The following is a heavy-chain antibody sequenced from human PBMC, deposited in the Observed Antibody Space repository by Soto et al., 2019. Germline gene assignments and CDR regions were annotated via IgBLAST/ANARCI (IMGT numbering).Heavy chain of an antibody. V-gene: IGHV3-21*01. CDR2: IRSSSTYI. D-gene: IGHD2-2*01. Sequence: EVQLVESGGGLVKPGGSLRLSCAASGFTFSTYIMNWVRQAPGKGLVWVSSIRSSSTYIYYADSVKGRFTISRDNAKNKLYRQMNSLRAEDTAVYYCARGGSSSSTSSQVLRLDYWGQGTLVTVSS. CDR1: GFTFSTYI. J-gene: IGHJ4*02. CDR3: ARGGSSSSTSSQVLRLDY.